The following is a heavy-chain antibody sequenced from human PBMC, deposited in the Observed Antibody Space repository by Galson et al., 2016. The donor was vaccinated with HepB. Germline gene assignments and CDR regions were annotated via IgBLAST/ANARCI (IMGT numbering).Heavy chain of an antibody. CDR2: ISGYDGST. J-gene: IGHJ4*02. D-gene: IGHD6-19*01. V-gene: IGHV1-18*01. CDR3: ARGFRRGRAVAFGF. Sequence: KVSCKASGYIFSNFAISWVRQAPGQGLEWMGWISGYDGSTKSAQKFQDRVSMTIDTSTNTAYMELRSLRSDDTAMYFCARGFRRGRAVAFGFWGQGTLVTVSS. CDR1: GYIFSNFA.